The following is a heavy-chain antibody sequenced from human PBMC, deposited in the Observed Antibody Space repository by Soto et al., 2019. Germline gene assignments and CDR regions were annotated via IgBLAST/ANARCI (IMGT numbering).Heavy chain of an antibody. D-gene: IGHD2-21*02. J-gene: IGHJ4*02. CDR2: ISYDGSNK. Sequence: QVQLVESGGGVVQPGRSLRLSCAASGFTFSSYGMHWVRQAPGKGLEWVAVISYDGSNKYYADSVKGRFTVSGDKSKNTLYLQVNSLRAEDTAVYYCAKDKVPVVVTAPFDYWGQGTLVTVSS. V-gene: IGHV3-30*18. CDR3: AKDKVPVVVTAPFDY. CDR1: GFTFSSYG.